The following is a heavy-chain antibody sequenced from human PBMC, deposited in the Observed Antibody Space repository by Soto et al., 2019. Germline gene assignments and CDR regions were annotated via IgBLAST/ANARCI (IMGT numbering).Heavy chain of an antibody. V-gene: IGHV1-8*01. D-gene: IGHD2-15*01. Sequence: ASVKVSCKASGYTFTSYDINWVRQATGQGIEWMGRMIPNSGIANYAQKFQGRVTINTNNSTSTAYMELSSLRSEDTAVYYCARRSGGSSSYESWGQGTLVTVSS. J-gene: IGHJ5*02. CDR2: MIPNSGIA. CDR1: GYTFTSYD. CDR3: ARRSGGSSSYES.